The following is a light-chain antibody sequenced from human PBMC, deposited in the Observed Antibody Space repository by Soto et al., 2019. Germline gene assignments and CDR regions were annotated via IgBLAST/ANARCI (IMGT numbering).Light chain of an antibody. V-gene: IGKV1-5*01. CDR3: QQYQTYSRT. J-gene: IGKJ1*01. CDR2: DGS. Sequence: DIQITQSPSTVSASVGDRITITCRASQSINTWLAWYRQRPGEAPQLLIYDGSTLAMVVPSRFSGSGSGTDFNLSISRLQPDDFATFYCQQYQTYSRTFGQGTKVEVK. CDR1: QSINTW.